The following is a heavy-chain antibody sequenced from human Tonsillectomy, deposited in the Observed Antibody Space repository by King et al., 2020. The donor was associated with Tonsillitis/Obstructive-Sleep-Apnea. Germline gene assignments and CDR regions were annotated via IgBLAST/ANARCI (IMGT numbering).Heavy chain of an antibody. D-gene: IGHD3-16*02. Sequence: VQLQQWGAGLLKPSETLSLTCAVSVGSFNGYSWSWIRQSPGKGLEWIGEINHSGNTKYNPSLKSRVTISVDASKNQFSLRLTSVTAADTAVYYCARVMITFGGVIDALMDVWGQGTTVTVSS. J-gene: IGHJ6*02. V-gene: IGHV4-34*01. CDR1: VGSFNGYS. CDR3: ARVMITFGGVIDALMDV. CDR2: INHSGNT.